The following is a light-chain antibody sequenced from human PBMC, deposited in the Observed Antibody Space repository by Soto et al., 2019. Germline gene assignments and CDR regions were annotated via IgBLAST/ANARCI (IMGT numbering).Light chain of an antibody. J-gene: IGKJ2*01. CDR2: GAS. CDR3: QQYNNWPPKHT. V-gene: IGKV3-15*01. Sequence: EIVMTQSPATLSASPGERATLSCRASQSVSSNLAWYQQKPGQAPRLLIYGASTRATAIPARFSGSGSGTEFTLTISSLQSEDFAVYYCQQYNNWPPKHTFGQGTKLEIK. CDR1: QSVSSN.